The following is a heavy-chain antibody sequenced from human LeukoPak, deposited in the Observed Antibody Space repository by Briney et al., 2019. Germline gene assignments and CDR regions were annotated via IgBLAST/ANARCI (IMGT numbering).Heavy chain of an antibody. D-gene: IGHD4/OR15-4a*01. V-gene: IGHV3-23*01. CDR3: AKDGYAMVSFFDY. CDR1: GFTFNNYA. J-gene: IGHJ4*02. Sequence: PGGSLRLSCAASGFTFNNYAMTWVRQAPGKGLEWVSGISGSGGNTYYADSVKGRFTISRDNSKNTLYLQLNSLRAEDTAVYYCAKDGYAMVSFFDYWGQGTLVSVSS. CDR2: ISGSGGNT.